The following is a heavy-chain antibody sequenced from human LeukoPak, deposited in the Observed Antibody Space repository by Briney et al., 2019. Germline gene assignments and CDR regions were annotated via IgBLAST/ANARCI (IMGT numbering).Heavy chain of an antibody. CDR2: IKSKTDGGTT. Sequence: PGGSLRLSCAASGFTFSNAWMSWVRQAPGKGLEWVGRIKSKTDGGTTDYAAPVKGRFTISRDDSKNTLYLQMNSLKTADTAVYYCTTASYYYGSGPIDYWGQGTLVTVSS. J-gene: IGHJ4*02. CDR1: GFTFSNAW. D-gene: IGHD3-10*01. CDR3: TTASYYYGSGPIDY. V-gene: IGHV3-15*01.